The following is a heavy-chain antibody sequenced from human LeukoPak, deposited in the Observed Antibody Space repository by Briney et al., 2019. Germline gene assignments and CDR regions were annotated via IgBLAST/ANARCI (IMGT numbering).Heavy chain of an antibody. CDR3: ARAPRADDNWFDP. J-gene: IGHJ5*02. CDR2: ISSSSSYI. D-gene: IGHD5-24*01. Sequence: GGSLRLSCAASEFTFSSYTMNWVRQAPGKGLEWVSSISSSSSYIYYADSVKGRFTISRDNSKNTLYLQMNSLRAEDTALYYCARAPRADDNWFDPWGQGTLVTVSS. V-gene: IGHV3-21*01. CDR1: EFTFSSYT.